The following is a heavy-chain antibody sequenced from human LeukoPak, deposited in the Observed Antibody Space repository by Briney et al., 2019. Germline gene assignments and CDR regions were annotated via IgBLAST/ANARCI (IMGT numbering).Heavy chain of an antibody. J-gene: IGHJ3*02. Sequence: VRCLSLSCAPSVFTFTRYWIHCVRPAPQERLGWVSHINSVGISTGYVDSVQGRFIISRDNAKTTLYLQMNSLRAEDTAVYYCARGYCSGGSCYKPNACDIWGQGTMVTVSS. CDR2: INSVGIST. CDR1: VFTFTRYW. V-gene: IGHV3-74*01. D-gene: IGHD2-15*01. CDR3: ARGYCSGGSCYKPNACDI.